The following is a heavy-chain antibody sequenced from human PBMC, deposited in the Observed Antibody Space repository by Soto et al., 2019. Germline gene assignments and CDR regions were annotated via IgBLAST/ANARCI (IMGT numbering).Heavy chain of an antibody. Sequence: QVQLVQSGAEVKKSGASVKVSCKASGYTFTGHYIHWVRQAPGQGPEWMGEIGPNSGDTKYAQKFQGRVTMTRYTSITTVYMELSNLSPDDTAVYYCGRGRSGELVVFYWGQGTLVTVYS. J-gene: IGHJ4*02. D-gene: IGHD1-7*01. V-gene: IGHV1-2*02. CDR1: GYTFTGHY. CDR2: IGPNSGDT. CDR3: GRGRSGELVVFY.